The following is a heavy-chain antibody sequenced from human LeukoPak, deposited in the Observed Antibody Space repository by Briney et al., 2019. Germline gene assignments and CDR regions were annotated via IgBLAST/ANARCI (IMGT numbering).Heavy chain of an antibody. CDR2: INPNSGGT. CDR1: GYTFTGYY. J-gene: IGHJ4*02. V-gene: IGHV1-2*02. D-gene: IGHD2-2*01. Sequence: GASVTVSCKASGYTFTGYYMHWVRQAPGQGLEWMGWINPNSGGTNYAQKFQGRVTMTRDTSISTAYMELSRLRSDDTAVYYCATGIDCSSTSCYGCWGQGTLVTVSS. CDR3: ATGIDCSSTSCYGC.